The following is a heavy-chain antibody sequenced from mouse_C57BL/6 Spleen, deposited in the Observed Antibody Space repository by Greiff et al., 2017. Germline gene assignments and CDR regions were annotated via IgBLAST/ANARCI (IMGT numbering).Heavy chain of an antibody. Sequence: VQLQQSGSELRSPGSSVKLSCKDFDSEVFPIAYMSWVRQKPGHGFEWVGGILPSIGRTIYGEKFEDKATLDADTLSNTAYLELNSLTSEDSAIYYCARNYYGSSSEWYFDVWGTGTTVTVSS. D-gene: IGHD1-1*01. V-gene: IGHV15-2*01. CDR1: DSEVFPIAY. CDR2: ILPSIGRT. CDR3: ARNYYGSSSEWYFDV. J-gene: IGHJ1*03.